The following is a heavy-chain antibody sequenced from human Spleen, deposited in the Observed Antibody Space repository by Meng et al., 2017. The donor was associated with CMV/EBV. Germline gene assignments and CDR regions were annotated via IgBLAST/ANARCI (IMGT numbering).Heavy chain of an antibody. CDR3: ARDGISLNYYYGVDV. Sequence: SGYTFTNYGISWVRQAPGQGLEWMGWISAYNGHTKNEQKLQDRVTMTTDTSTSTAYMELRSLTSDDTAVYYCARDGISLNYYYGVDVWGQGTTVTVSS. CDR2: ISAYNGHT. D-gene: IGHD2-15*01. V-gene: IGHV1-18*01. J-gene: IGHJ6*02. CDR1: GYTFTNYG.